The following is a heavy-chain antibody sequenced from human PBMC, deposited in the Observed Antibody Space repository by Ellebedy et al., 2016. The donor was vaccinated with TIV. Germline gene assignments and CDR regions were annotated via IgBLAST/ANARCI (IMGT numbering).Heavy chain of an antibody. CDR1: GFTFSSYA. V-gene: IGHV3-23*01. CDR3: ARNRHVERGDSLDY. CDR2: ISGSDGST. D-gene: IGHD2-21*02. Sequence: PGGSLRLSCAASGFTFSSYAMSWVRQAPGKGLEWVSAISGSDGSTSYADSVKGRFTISRDNSKNTLYLQMNNLGAEDTDVFYCARNRHVERGDSLDYWGQGTLVTVSS. J-gene: IGHJ4*02.